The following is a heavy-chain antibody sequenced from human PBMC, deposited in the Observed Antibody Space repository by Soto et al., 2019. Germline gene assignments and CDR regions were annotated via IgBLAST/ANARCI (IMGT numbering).Heavy chain of an antibody. J-gene: IGHJ5*02. V-gene: IGHV3-23*01. Sequence: QLGGSLRLSCAASGFTFSTFAMSWVRQAPGKGLEWVSFISGSGGSTSYADPVKGRFTISRDTSENMLYLQMNSLRLEDTAVYYCAKLRYYDFWSGENWFDPWGQGTLVTVSS. CDR3: AKLRYYDFWSGENWFDP. CDR1: GFTFSTFA. D-gene: IGHD3-3*01. CDR2: ISGSGGST.